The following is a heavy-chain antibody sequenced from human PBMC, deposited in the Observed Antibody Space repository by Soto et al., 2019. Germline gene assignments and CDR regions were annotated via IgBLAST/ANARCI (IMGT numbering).Heavy chain of an antibody. J-gene: IGHJ5*02. Sequence: QVQLQQWGAGLLKPSETLSLTCAVYGGSFSGYYWSWIRQPPGKGLEWIGEINHSGSTNYNPSLNSRVTISVDTSKNEFSLKLSSVTAADTAVYYCARDRARLKTTNWFDPWGQGTLVTVSS. CDR2: INHSGST. V-gene: IGHV4-34*01. CDR3: ARDRARLKTTNWFDP. CDR1: GGSFSGYY. D-gene: IGHD1-1*01.